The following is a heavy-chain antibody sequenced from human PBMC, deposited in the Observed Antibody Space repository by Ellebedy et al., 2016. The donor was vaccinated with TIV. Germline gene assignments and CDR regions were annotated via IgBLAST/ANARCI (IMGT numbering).Heavy chain of an antibody. Sequence: GGSLRLSCEVSGFTFRNYWMSWVRQAPGKGLEWVANITLNESVKRYVESVKGRFTISRDNAKSSLYLQINSLRAEDTAVYYCAMNDNGDQGDYFEYWGQGIWVTVSS. J-gene: IGHJ4*02. CDR3: AMNDNGDQGDYFEY. CDR1: GFTFRNYW. V-gene: IGHV3-7*01. CDR2: ITLNESVK. D-gene: IGHD4-17*01.